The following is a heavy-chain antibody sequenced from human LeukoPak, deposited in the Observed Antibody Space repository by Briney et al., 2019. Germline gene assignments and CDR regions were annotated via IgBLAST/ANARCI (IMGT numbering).Heavy chain of an antibody. CDR2: INHSGST. J-gene: IGHJ4*02. V-gene: IGHV4-34*01. CDR1: GGSFSGYY. CDR3: ARRMAAVYGTFDY. D-gene: IGHD1-1*01. Sequence: SETLSLTCAVYGGSFSGYYWSWIRQPPGKGLEWIGEINHSGSTNYNPSLKSRVTISVDTSKNQFSQKLSSVTAADTAVYYCARRMAAVYGTFDYWGQGTLVTVYS.